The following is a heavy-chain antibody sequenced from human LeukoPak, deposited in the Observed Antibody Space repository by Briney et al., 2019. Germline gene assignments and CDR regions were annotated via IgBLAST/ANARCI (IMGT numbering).Heavy chain of an antibody. CDR1: GFTFTSYP. V-gene: IGHV3-23*01. J-gene: IGHJ3*01. Sequence: GGSLRLSYGDSGFTFTSYPMSWIRQAPGKGLEWVSAISDSGSGTYYADSVKGRFTISRDNSKNTLYLQVNSLRAEDTAVYHCAKGSLRAGFDYWGQGTMVTVSS. CDR2: ISDSGSGT. D-gene: IGHD6-19*01. CDR3: AKGSLRAGFDY.